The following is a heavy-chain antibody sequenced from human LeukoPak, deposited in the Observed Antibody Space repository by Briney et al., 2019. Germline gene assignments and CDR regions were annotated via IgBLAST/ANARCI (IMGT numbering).Heavy chain of an antibody. Sequence: ASVKVSCKASGYTFTSYGISWVRQAPGQGLEWMGWISAYNGNTNYVQKLQGRVTMTTDTSTSTAYMELRSLRSDDTAVYYCARTPDGRESPGYWGQGTLVTVSS. V-gene: IGHV1-18*01. D-gene: IGHD1-14*01. CDR1: GYTFTSYG. CDR3: ARTPDGRESPGY. CDR2: ISAYNGNT. J-gene: IGHJ4*02.